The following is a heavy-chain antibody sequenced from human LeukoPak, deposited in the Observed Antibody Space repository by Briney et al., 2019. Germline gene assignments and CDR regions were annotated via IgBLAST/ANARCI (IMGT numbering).Heavy chain of an antibody. D-gene: IGHD6-13*01. CDR1: GFTFSSYS. J-gene: IGHJ4*02. V-gene: IGHV3-21*01. CDR2: ISSSSSYI. CDR3: ARHSGYSSSWYLG. Sequence: TGGSLRLSRAASGFTFSSYSMNWVRQAPGKGLEWVSSISSSSSYIYYADSVKGRFTISRDNAKNSLYLQMNSLRAEDTAVYYCARHSGYSSSWYLGWGQGTLVTVSS.